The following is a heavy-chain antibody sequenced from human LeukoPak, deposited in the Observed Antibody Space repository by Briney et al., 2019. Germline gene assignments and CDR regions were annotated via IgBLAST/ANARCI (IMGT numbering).Heavy chain of an antibody. Sequence: GRSLRLPCAASGFTFSGYAMTWVRQAPGKGLEWVSAISGRGDASYYAESVKGRFTISRDNSKSTLYLQMNSLRAEDTVVYYCAKAPPDKWEYYYGMDVWGKGTTVTVSS. D-gene: IGHD1-26*01. V-gene: IGHV3-23*01. J-gene: IGHJ6*04. CDR3: AKAPPDKWEYYYGMDV. CDR1: GFTFSGYA. CDR2: ISGRGDAS.